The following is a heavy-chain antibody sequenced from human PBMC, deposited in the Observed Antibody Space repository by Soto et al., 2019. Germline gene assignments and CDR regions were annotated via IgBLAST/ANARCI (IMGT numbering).Heavy chain of an antibody. CDR2: IYYSGST. Sequence: QLQLQESGPVLVKPSQTLSLTCTVSGGSISSGGYYWSWIRQHPGKGLAWIGYIYYSGSTYYNPFRKSRVTISVDTSKNQFSLQLSSVTAADTAVYYCARDGGYSYGEGFDYWGQGTLVTVSS. CDR1: GGSISSGGYY. D-gene: IGHD5-18*01. J-gene: IGHJ4*02. V-gene: IGHV4-31*03. CDR3: ARDGGYSYGEGFDY.